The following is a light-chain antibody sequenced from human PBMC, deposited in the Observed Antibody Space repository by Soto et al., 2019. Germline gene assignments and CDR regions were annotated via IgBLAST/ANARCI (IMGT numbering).Light chain of an antibody. CDR3: QQSNSYPIT. V-gene: IGKV1-12*01. CDR2: AVS. J-gene: IGKJ5*01. CDR1: QGLNSR. Sequence: DIQMTQSPSSVSASVGDRVTITCRASQGLNSRLAWFQQTPGKAPKRLIYAVSSLESGVPSRFSGSASGTDYTLTIDSLQPEDLATYYCQQSNSYPITFRQGTRLEIK.